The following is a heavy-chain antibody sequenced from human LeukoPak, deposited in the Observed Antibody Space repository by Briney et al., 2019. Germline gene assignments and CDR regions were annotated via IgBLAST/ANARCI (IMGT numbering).Heavy chain of an antibody. V-gene: IGHV4-59*11. J-gene: IGHJ5*02. D-gene: IGHD1-20*01. Sequence: SETLSLTCTVSGGSISNHYWSWIRQPPGRGLGWIGYIYYSGRTNYNPSLKSRVTISVDTSKNQFSLKLSSVTAADTAVYYCARGTRYNWNDNWFDPWGQRTLVTVSS. CDR3: ARGTRYNWNDNWFDP. CDR2: IYYSGRT. CDR1: GGSISNHY.